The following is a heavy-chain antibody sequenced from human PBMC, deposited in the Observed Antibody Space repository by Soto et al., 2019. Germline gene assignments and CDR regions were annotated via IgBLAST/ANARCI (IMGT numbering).Heavy chain of an antibody. CDR3: ERVGRYSGYDPPCGMYV. V-gene: IGHV3-7*05. CDR1: GFTFSSYW. D-gene: IGHD5-12*01. J-gene: IGHJ6*02. CDR2: IKQDGSEK. Sequence: EVQLVESGGGVVQPGGSLRLSCAASGFTFSSYWMSWVRQAPGKGLEWVANIKQDGSEKYYVDSVKGRFTISRDNGKNALYLQMNSVRADDTAVCYWERVGRYSGYDPPCGMYVWGGGTTVAVS.